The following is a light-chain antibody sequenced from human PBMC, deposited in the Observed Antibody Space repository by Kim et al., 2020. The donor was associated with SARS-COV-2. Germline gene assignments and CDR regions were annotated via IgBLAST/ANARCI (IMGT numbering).Light chain of an antibody. Sequence: SLSPGESATHSCRASQSVGNYFAWYQRKSGQGPRLLIFGASVRASDTPGRFSGSGSGTEFTLTISSLEPEDVALYFCQHYGSSPYTFGRGTKLEI. CDR3: QHYGSSPYT. CDR1: QSVGNY. J-gene: IGKJ2*01. CDR2: GAS. V-gene: IGKV3-20*01.